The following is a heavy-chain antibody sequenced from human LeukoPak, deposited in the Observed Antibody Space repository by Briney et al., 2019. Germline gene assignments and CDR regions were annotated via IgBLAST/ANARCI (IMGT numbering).Heavy chain of an antibody. V-gene: IGHV1-46*01. CDR2: INPSGGST. CDR1: GYTFTSYY. D-gene: IGHD2-2*01. CDR3: AGDGIVSREYCSSTSCPRAPYYYYGMDV. J-gene: IGHJ6*02. Sequence: GASVKVSCKASGYTFTSYYMHWVRQAPGQGLEWMEIINPSGGSTSYAQKFQGRVTMTRDTSTSKVYMELSSLRSEDTAVYYCAGDGIVSREYCSSTSCPRAPYYYYGMDVWGQGTAVTVSS.